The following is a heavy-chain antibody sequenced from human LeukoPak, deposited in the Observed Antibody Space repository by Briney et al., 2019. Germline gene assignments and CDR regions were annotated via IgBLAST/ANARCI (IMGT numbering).Heavy chain of an antibody. CDR2: ISGSGGST. D-gene: IGHD3-10*01. V-gene: IGHV3-23*01. CDR1: AFTFSSHA. Sequence: GGSLRLSCPAYAFTFSSHAMSWVRQAPGKGLEWVSAISGSGGSTYYADSVKGRFTISRDNSKNTLYLQMNSLRAEDTAVYYCATLPGGTMVRGVIIASDYWGQGTLVTVPS. CDR3: ATLPGGTMVRGVIIASDY. J-gene: IGHJ4*02.